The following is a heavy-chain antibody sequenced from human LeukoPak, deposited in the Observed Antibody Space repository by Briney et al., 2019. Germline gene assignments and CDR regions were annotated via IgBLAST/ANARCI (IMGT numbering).Heavy chain of an antibody. V-gene: IGHV4-31*03. J-gene: IGHJ4*02. CDR3: ARSHGYSYGPSFDY. CDR2: IYYSGST. Sequence: SETLSLTCTVSGGSISSGGYYWSWLRQHPGKGLEWIGYIYYSGSTYYNPSLKSRVTISVDTSKNQFSLKLSSVTAADTAVYYCARSHGYSYGPSFDYWGQGTLVTVSS. D-gene: IGHD5-18*01. CDR1: GGSISSGGYY.